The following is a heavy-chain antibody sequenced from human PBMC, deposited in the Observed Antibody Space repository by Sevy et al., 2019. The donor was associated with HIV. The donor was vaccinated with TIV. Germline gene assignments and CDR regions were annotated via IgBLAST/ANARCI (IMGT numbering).Heavy chain of an antibody. CDR1: GFTFSSYG. V-gene: IGHV3-33*01. CDR2: IWYDGSNK. CDR3: ARGSSGWYYFDY. Sequence: GGYLRLSCAASGFTFSSYGMHWVRQAPGKGLEWVAVIWYDGSNKYYADSVKGRFTISRDNSKNTLYLQMNSLRAEDTAVYYCARGSSGWYYFDYWGQGTLVTVSS. D-gene: IGHD6-19*01. J-gene: IGHJ4*02.